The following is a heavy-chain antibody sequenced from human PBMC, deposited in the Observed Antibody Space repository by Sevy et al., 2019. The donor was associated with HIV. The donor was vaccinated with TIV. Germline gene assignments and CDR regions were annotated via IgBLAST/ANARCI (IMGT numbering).Heavy chain of an antibody. CDR1: GGSINNKAYY. V-gene: IGHV4-39*01. CDR2: MSYNGNS. D-gene: IGHD6-13*01. J-gene: IGHJ1*01. CDR3: ARRLAAAGGGNEYFQP. Sequence: TLSLTCTVSGGSINNKAYYWAWIRQPPGKGLEWIGSMSYNGNSYYNPSLNCRVTISLDTSKNQFSLWLTFVTAADTAVYYCARRLAAAGGGNEYFQPWGQGTLVTVSS.